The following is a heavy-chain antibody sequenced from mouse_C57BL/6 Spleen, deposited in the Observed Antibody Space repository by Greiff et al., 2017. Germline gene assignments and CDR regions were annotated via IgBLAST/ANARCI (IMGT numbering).Heavy chain of an antibody. CDR1: GFNIKNTY. CDR3: APRDGNSDSDWYFDV. Sequence: EVQLQQSVAELVRPGASVKLSCTASGFNIKNTYMHWVKQRPKQGLEWIGRIDPANGNTKYAPKFQGKATITADTSSNTAYLQLSSLTSEDTAIYYCAPRDGNSDSDWYFDVWGTGTTVTVSS. V-gene: IGHV14-3*01. J-gene: IGHJ1*03. CDR2: IDPANGNT. D-gene: IGHD2-3*01.